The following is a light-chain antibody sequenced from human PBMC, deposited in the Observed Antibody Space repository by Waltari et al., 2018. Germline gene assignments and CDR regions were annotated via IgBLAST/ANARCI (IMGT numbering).Light chain of an antibody. Sequence: DIQMTQSPSSLSASVGDRVTITCRASQDISKNLNWFQHKAGTAPKLLIYDAYILETGVPSRFSGSRSGTDFAFTISSLQSEDIATYYCQQSDNVQYTFGQGTKLEI. J-gene: IGKJ2*01. CDR2: DAY. V-gene: IGKV1-33*01. CDR1: QDISKN. CDR3: QQSDNVQYT.